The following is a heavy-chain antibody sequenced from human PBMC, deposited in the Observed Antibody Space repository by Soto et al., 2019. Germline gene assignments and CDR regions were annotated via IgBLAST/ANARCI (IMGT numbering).Heavy chain of an antibody. D-gene: IGHD4-17*01. CDR2: IYKSGST. CDR3: ARDKGYGDYDGLGY. J-gene: IGHJ4*02. Sequence: SETLSLTCTVSGGSISSYFWSWIRQPPGKGLEWIGEIYKSGSTDYNPSLKSRFTISADTSKNQFSLKLSSVTAADTAVYYCARDKGYGDYDGLGYWGQGTLVTVSS. CDR1: GGSISSYF. V-gene: IGHV4-59*01.